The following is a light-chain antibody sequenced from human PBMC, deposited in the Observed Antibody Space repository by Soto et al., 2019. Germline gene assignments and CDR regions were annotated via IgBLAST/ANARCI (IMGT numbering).Light chain of an antibody. CDR3: SSYAGDATSDVV. J-gene: IGLJ2*01. Sequence: QSALTQPASVSGSPGQSVTISCTGTSSDVGTYNLVSWYQQHPAKAPQLLIYEGSKRPSGVSNRFSGSKSGNTASLTISGLQAEEEADYYCSSYAGDATSDVVFGGGTKLTVL. V-gene: IGLV2-23*01. CDR1: SSDVGTYNL. CDR2: EGS.